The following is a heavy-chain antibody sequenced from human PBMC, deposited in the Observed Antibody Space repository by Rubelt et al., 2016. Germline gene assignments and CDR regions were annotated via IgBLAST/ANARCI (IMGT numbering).Heavy chain of an antibody. J-gene: IGHJ4*02. Sequence: GKGLEWIGSISHSGATYYNPSLMSRVTMSIDTPKNQFSLKLSSVTAADTAVYYCARDGADYGDYDFAYWGQGTLVTVSS. V-gene: IGHV4-38-2*02. CDR3: ARDGADYGDYDFAY. CDR2: ISHSGAT. D-gene: IGHD4-17*01.